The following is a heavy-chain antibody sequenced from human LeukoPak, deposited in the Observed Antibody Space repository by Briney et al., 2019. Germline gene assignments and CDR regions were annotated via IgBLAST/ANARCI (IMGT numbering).Heavy chain of an antibody. CDR3: ARTMRHWFDP. CDR1: GGSFSGFY. Sequence: PSETLSLTCAVSGGSFSGFYWSWIRQPPGKGLEWIGEINHSGSTNYNTSLKTRVTISVDTSTNQFSLKLSSVTAAVTAVYYCARTMRHWFDPWGQGTLVTVSS. D-gene: IGHD3-22*01. J-gene: IGHJ5*02. CDR2: INHSGST. V-gene: IGHV4-34*01.